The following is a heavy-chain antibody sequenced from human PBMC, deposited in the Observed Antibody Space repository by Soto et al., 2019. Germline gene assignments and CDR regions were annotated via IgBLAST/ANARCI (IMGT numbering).Heavy chain of an antibody. J-gene: IGHJ4*02. CDR2: INPSAGST. CDR1: GYTFTSYY. D-gene: IGHD7-27*01. V-gene: IGHV1-46*01. CDR3: ARARTGDFDY. Sequence: QVQLVQSGAEVKKPGASVKVSCKASGYTFTSYYMHWVRQAPGQGLEWMGIINPSAGSTSYAQKFQGRVTMTRDTSTSTVYMELSSLRSGDTAVYYCARARTGDFDYWGQGTLVTVSS.